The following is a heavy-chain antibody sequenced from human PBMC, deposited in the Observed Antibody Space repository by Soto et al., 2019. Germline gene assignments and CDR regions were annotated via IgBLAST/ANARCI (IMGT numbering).Heavy chain of an antibody. CDR3: ARQRTTVVTQAYFDH. V-gene: IGHV4-30-4*01. CDR2: IYYSGST. CDR1: GGSISSGDYY. D-gene: IGHD4-17*01. Sequence: SETLSLTCTVSGGSISSGDYYWSWIRQPPGKGLEWIGYIYYSGSTYYNPSLKSRVTISVDTSKNQFSLTLNSVTAADAAVYYCARQRTTVVTQAYFDHWGQGTLVTVSS. J-gene: IGHJ4*02.